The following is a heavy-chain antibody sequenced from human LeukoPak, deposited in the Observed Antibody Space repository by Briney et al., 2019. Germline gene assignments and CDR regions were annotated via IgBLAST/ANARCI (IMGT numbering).Heavy chain of an antibody. Sequence: GGSLRLSCAASGFTFSNYAMSWVRQAPGRGLEWVSTISGSGANTYYADSVKGRFTISRDNSKNTLYLQMNSLRAEDTAVYYCAKAKGYGVSGLLFDYWGQGTLVTVSS. CDR3: AKAKGYGVSGLLFDY. CDR2: ISGSGANT. D-gene: IGHD4-17*01. CDR1: GFTFSNYA. J-gene: IGHJ4*02. V-gene: IGHV3-23*01.